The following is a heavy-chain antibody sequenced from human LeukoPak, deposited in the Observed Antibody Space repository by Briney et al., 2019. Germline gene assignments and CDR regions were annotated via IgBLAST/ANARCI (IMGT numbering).Heavy chain of an antibody. Sequence: ASVKVSCKASGYTFTSYDINWVRQATGRGLEWMGWMNPNSGNTGYAQKFQGRVIITRNTSISTAYMELSSLRSEDTAVYYCASRRYGSGSYYNGYEHWGQGTLVTVSS. CDR2: MNPNSGNT. CDR1: GYTFTSYD. D-gene: IGHD3-10*01. CDR3: ASRRYGSGSYYNGYEH. J-gene: IGHJ4*02. V-gene: IGHV1-8*03.